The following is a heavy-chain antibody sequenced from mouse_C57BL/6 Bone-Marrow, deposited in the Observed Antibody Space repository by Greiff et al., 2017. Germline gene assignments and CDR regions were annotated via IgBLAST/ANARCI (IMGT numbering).Heavy chain of an antibody. CDR3: TSNLAWFAY. Sequence: EVMLVESGGGLVQPGGSMKLSCVASGFTFSNYWMNWVRQSPEKGLEWVAQIRLKSDNYATHYAESVKGRFTISRDDFKSSVYLQMNNLRAEDTGIDYCTSNLAWFAYWGQGTLVTVSA. V-gene: IGHV6-3*01. CDR1: GFTFSNYW. CDR2: IRLKSDNYAT. J-gene: IGHJ3*01. D-gene: IGHD2-5*01.